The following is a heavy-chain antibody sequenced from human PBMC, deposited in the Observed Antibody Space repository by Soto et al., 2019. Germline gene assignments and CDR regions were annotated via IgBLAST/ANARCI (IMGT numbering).Heavy chain of an antibody. V-gene: IGHV4-59*01. CDR3: ARAGDYDFWSGYSNDAFDI. CDR2: IYYSGST. CDR1: SGSMSGYY. D-gene: IGHD3-3*01. Sequence: LSLTCTVSSGSMSGYYWNWIRQPPGKGLEWIGYIYYSGSTNYNPSLKSRVTISVDTSKNQFSLKLSSVTAADTAVYYCARAGDYDFWSGYSNDAFDIWGQGTMVTVSS. J-gene: IGHJ3*02.